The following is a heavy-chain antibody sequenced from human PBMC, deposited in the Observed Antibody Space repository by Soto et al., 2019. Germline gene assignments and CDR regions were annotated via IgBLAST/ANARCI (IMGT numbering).Heavy chain of an antibody. V-gene: IGHV4-34*01. Sequence: QVQLQQWGAGLLKPSETLSLTCAVYGGSFSGYYWSWIRQPPGKGLEWIGEINHSGSTNYNPSLTSRVTISVDTSKNQFSLKLSSVTAADTAVYYCARGPNYDYWGQGTLVTVSS. CDR1: GGSFSGYY. CDR3: ARGPNYDY. CDR2: INHSGST. J-gene: IGHJ4*02.